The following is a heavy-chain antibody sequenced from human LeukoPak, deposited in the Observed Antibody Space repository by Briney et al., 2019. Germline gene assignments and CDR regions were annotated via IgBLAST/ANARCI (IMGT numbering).Heavy chain of an antibody. CDR3: ARSNQADDY. CDR1: GFTFSNYW. V-gene: IGHV3-74*01. D-gene: IGHD4-11*01. CDR2: INPGGSST. J-gene: IGHJ4*02. Sequence: GGSLRLSCAASGFTFSNYWMHWVRHVPGKGLVWVSRINPGGSSTTYADSVKGRFTISRDNAKNTLYLQMNSLRAEDTAVYYCARSNQADDYWGQGTLVTVSS.